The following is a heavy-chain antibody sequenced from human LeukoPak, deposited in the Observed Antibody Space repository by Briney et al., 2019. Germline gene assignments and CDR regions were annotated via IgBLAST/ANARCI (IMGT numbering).Heavy chain of an antibody. CDR2: FYYSGTS. D-gene: IGHD3-16*01. J-gene: IGHJ4*02. V-gene: IGHV4-59*08. CDR3: ARHYYGDVYYFDF. CDR1: GGSISDYY. Sequence: SETLSLTCTVSGGSISDYYWSWLRQPPGKGLEGIGYFYYSGTSRYKPSLKSRVTFSADTSENQFSLKLTSVTAADTAVYYCARHYYGDVYYFDFWGQGTLVTVSS.